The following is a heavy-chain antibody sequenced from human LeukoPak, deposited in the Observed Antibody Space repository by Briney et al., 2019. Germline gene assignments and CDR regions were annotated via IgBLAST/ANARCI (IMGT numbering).Heavy chain of an antibody. Sequence: SETLCVTCSVAGVSARDYYWTWIRQPPGKGLEWIAYIYDSGTTDHNPSLESRVSISVDPSKNQFSLKVTSITAADTAVYYCARGNSPTMVRGVLPHGMDVWGQGTTLTVPS. J-gene: IGHJ6*02. CDR1: GVSARDYY. D-gene: IGHD3-10*01. CDR3: ARGNSPTMVRGVLPHGMDV. V-gene: IGHV4-59*02. CDR2: IYDSGTT.